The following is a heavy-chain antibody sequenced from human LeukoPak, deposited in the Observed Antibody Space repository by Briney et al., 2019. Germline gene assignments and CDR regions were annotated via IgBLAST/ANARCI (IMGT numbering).Heavy chain of an antibody. Sequence: TSQTLSLTCTVSGGSISSGDCYWSWIRQPPGKGLEWIGYIYYSGSTYYNPSLKSRVTISVDTSKNQFSLKLSSVTAADTAVYYCARVSGPYGDYYVDYWGQGTLVTVSS. D-gene: IGHD4-17*01. CDR1: GGSISSGDCY. CDR2: IYYSGST. J-gene: IGHJ4*02. CDR3: ARVSGPYGDYYVDY. V-gene: IGHV4-30-4*01.